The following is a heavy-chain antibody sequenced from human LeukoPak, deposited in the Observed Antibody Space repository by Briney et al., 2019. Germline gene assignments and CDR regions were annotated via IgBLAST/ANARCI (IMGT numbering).Heavy chain of an antibody. J-gene: IGHJ4*02. D-gene: IGHD3-22*01. CDR1: GFTFSSYA. Sequence: GGSLRLSCAASGFTFSSYAMSWVRQSPGKGLEWVSAISGSGGSTYYADSVKGRFIISRNNSKNTLYLQMNSLRAEDTAVYYCAKDANYYYDSSGYVEYWGQGTLVTVSS. CDR3: AKDANYYYDSSGYVEY. V-gene: IGHV3-23*01. CDR2: ISGSGGST.